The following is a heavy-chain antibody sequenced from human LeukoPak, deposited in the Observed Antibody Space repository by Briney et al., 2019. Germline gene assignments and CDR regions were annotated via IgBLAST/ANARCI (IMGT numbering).Heavy chain of an antibody. CDR1: GFTFDEYA. J-gene: IGHJ4*02. CDR2: ITWDGDST. D-gene: IGHD6-13*01. Sequence: GGSLRLSCAASGFTFDEYAMHWVPQAPGKGLEWVSLITWDGDSTYYADSVKGRFTISRDNSKNYLYLQMNSLRAEDTALYYCAKGTSSWHEFDSWGQGTLVTVSS. V-gene: IGHV3-43D*03. CDR3: AKGTSSWHEFDS.